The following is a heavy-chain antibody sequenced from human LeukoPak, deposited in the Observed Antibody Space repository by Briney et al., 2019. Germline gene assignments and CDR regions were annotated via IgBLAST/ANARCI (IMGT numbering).Heavy chain of an antibody. J-gene: IGHJ5*02. V-gene: IGHV4-30-4*01. CDR2: IYYSGST. CDR1: GGSISSGDYY. Sequence: ASETLSLTCTVSGGSISSGDYYWSWIRQPPGKGLEWIGYIYYSGSTYHNPSLKSRVTISIDTSKNQFSLKLSSVTAADTAVYYCARVRGLLNWFDPWGQGTLVTVSS. CDR3: ARVRGLLNWFDP. D-gene: IGHD3-10*01.